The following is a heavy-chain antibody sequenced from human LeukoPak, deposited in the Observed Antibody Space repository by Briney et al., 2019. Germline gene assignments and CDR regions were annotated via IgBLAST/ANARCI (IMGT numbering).Heavy chain of an antibody. V-gene: IGHV3-30*02. J-gene: IGHJ4*02. CDR3: AKPPAAAVRL. CDR1: GFTFSSYG. CDR2: IWHDGSNK. D-gene: IGHD6-13*01. Sequence: GGSLRLSCAASGFTFSSYGMHWVRQAPGKGLEWVAFIWHDGSNKYYADSVKGRFTISRDNSKNTLYLQMNSLRAEDTAVYYCAKPPAAAVRLWGQGTLVTVSS.